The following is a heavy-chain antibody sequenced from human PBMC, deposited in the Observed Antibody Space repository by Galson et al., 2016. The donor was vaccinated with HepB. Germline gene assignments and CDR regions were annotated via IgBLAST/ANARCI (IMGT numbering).Heavy chain of an antibody. CDR1: GFTFDGYA. CDR3: AKVDRWRYDAFDI. J-gene: IGHJ3*02. CDR2: ISWNSGSI. D-gene: IGHD3/OR15-3a*01. Sequence: SLRLSCAASGFTFDGYAMHWVRQTPGKGLEWVSGISWNSGSIGYADSVKGRFIISRDNAKNSLYLQMKSLRSEDTALYYCAKVDRWRYDAFDIWGQGTMVTVSS. V-gene: IGHV3-9*01.